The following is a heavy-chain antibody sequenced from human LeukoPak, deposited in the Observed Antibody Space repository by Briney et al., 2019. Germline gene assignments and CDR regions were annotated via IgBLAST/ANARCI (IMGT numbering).Heavy chain of an antibody. Sequence: SETLSLTCTVSGGSISSYYWSWIRQPPGKGLEWIGYIYYSGSTNYNPSLKSRVTISVDTSKNQFSLKLSSVTAADTAVYYCARSYSSSSRPPTFLGYWGQGTLVTVSS. CDR1: GGSISSYY. CDR3: ARSYSSSSRPPTFLGY. D-gene: IGHD6-6*01. V-gene: IGHV4-59*12. J-gene: IGHJ4*02. CDR2: IYYSGST.